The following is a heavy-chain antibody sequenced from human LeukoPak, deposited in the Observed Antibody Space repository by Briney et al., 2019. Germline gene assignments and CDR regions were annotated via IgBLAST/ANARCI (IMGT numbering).Heavy chain of an antibody. CDR2: IIPMLGTV. V-gene: IGHV1-69*04. D-gene: IGHD1-26*01. CDR3: ARDQTVGATPYFGMDV. Sequence: SVKVSCKACGGTFSSYAINWVRQAPGQGLEWMGRIIPMLGTVNYAQKFQGRVTIIADKFTSTAYMEPSSLRSEDTAMYYCARDQTVGATPYFGMDVWGQGTTVTVSS. CDR1: GGTFSSYA. J-gene: IGHJ6*02.